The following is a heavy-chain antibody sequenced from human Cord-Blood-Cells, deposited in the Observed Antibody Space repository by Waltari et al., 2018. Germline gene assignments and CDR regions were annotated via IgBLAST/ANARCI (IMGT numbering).Heavy chain of an antibody. J-gene: IGHJ3*02. Sequence: QVQLQQWGAGLLKPSETLSLTCAVYGGSFSGYYWSWIRQPPGKGLEWIGEINHSGSPNSTPALKSRVTISVDTSKNQFSLKLSSVTAADTAVYYCARGLGDILTGRSLDAFDIWGQGTMVTDSS. CDR3: ARGLGDILTGRSLDAFDI. CDR2: INHSGSP. D-gene: IGHD3-9*01. CDR1: GGSFSGYY. V-gene: IGHV4-34*01.